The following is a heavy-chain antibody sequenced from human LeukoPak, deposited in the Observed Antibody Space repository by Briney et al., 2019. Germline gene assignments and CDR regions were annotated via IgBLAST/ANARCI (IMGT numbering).Heavy chain of an antibody. CDR2: IYPGDSDT. CDR3: AIHPEGYSSGWYIDY. V-gene: IGHV5-51*01. D-gene: IGHD6-19*01. CDR1: GYSFTSYW. Sequence: KHGESLKISCKGSGYSFTSYWIGWVRQMPGKGLEWMGIIYPGDSDTRYSPSFQGQVTISADKSISTAYLQWSSLKASDTAMYYCAIHPEGYSSGWYIDYWGQGTLVTVSS. J-gene: IGHJ4*02.